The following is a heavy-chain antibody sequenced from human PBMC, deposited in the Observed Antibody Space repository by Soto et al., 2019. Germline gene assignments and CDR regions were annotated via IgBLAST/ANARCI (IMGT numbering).Heavy chain of an antibody. CDR3: AKGLSIAAAGTFDY. D-gene: IGHD6-13*01. V-gene: IGHV3-23*01. CDR1: GFTFASYA. CDR2: ISGSGGNT. Sequence: GGSLRLSCAASGFTFASYAMSWVRQAPGKGLEWVSGISGSGGNTYNADSVKGRFTISRDNSKNTLYLDMISLRAEDAAVYYCAKGLSIAAAGTFDYWGQGTLVTVSS. J-gene: IGHJ4*02.